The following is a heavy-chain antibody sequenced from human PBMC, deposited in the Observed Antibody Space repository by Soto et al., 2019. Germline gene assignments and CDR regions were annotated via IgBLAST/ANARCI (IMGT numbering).Heavy chain of an antibody. V-gene: IGHV4-34*01. CDR3: ARGPSMRLMQFNPFFDY. CDR2: INHSGST. D-gene: IGHD2-21*01. J-gene: IGHJ4*02. Sequence: SETMSLTCAVCGGCFSGYYWSWIRQRPGKGMEWSGEINHSGSTNYNPSLKSRVTISVDTSKNQFSLKLSSVTAADTAVYYCARGPSMRLMQFNPFFDYWGQGTLLTVSS. CDR1: GGCFSGYY.